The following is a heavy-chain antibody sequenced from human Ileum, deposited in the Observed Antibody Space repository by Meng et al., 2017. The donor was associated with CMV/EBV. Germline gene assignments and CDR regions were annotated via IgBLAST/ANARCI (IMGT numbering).Heavy chain of an antibody. CDR3: AREGLYYDYVWGSYRYAEFDY. CDR1: YS. J-gene: IGHJ4*02. CDR2: ISSSSSYI. V-gene: IGHV3-21*01. Sequence: YSMNGVRQAPGKGLEWVSSISSSSSYIYYADSVKGRFTISRDNAKNSLYLQMNSLRAEDTAVYYCAREGLYYDYVWGSYRYAEFDYWGQGTLVTVSS. D-gene: IGHD3-16*02.